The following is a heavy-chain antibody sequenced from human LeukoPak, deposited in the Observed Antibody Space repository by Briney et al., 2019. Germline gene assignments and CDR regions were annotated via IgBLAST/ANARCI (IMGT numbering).Heavy chain of an antibody. J-gene: IGHJ4*02. Sequence: PGESLRLSCAASGFTFSSYAMSWVRQAPGKGLEWVSGISASGGTTYYADSAKGRFTISRDNSKNTLYLQMNSLRAEDTAVYYCAKGQSSSGLRNYFDYWCQGTLVTVSS. CDR2: ISASGGTT. CDR3: AKGQSSSGLRNYFDY. CDR1: GFTFSSYA. V-gene: IGHV3-23*01. D-gene: IGHD3-22*01.